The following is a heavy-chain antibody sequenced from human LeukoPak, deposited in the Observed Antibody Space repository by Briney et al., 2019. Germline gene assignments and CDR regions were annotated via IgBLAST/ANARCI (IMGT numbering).Heavy chain of an antibody. Sequence: GSLRLSCAASGFTFSSYAMSWVRQAPGKGLEWVSAISGSGGSTYYADSVKGRFTISRDNSKNTLYLQMNSLRAEDTAVYYCAKATMATTYFDCWGQGTLVTVSS. V-gene: IGHV3-23*01. CDR3: AKATMATTYFDC. D-gene: IGHD5-24*01. CDR1: GFTFSSYA. J-gene: IGHJ4*02. CDR2: ISGSGGST.